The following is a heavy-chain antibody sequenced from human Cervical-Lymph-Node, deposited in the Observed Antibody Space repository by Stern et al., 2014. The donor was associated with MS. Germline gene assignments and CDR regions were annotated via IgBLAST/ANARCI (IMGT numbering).Heavy chain of an antibody. Sequence: QVQLVQSGAEVKKPGASVKVSCKASGYTFTGYYMHWVRQAPGQGLEWMGWINPNSGGTNYAQKFQGWVTMTRDTSISTAYMELSRLRSDDTAVYYCARGGIAVAQVANWFDPWGQGTLVTVSS. D-gene: IGHD6-19*01. V-gene: IGHV1-2*04. CDR2: INPNSGGT. CDR1: GYTFTGYY. J-gene: IGHJ5*02. CDR3: ARGGIAVAQVANWFDP.